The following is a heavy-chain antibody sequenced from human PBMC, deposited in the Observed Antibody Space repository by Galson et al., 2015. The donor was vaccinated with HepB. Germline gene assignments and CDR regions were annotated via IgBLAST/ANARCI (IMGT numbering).Heavy chain of an antibody. V-gene: IGHV3-30-3*01. J-gene: IGHJ6*02. Sequence: SLRLSCAASGFTFSSYAMHWVRQAPGKGLEWVAVISYDGSNKYYADSVKGRFTISRDNSKNTLYLQMNSLRAEDTAVYYCARVENLYDSRGMDVWGQGTTVTVSS. CDR1: GFTFSSYA. CDR3: ARVENLYDSRGMDV. D-gene: IGHD3-22*01. CDR2: ISYDGSNK.